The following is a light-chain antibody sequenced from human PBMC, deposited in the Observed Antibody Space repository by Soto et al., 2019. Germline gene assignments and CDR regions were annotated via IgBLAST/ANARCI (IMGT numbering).Light chain of an antibody. CDR2: DAS. Sequence: DIQMTQSPSSLSASVGDRVTITCQASQDISNYLNWYQQKLGKAPKLLIYDASNLETGVPSRFSGSGTVPASTLTNSSLQPEDIATYYCQEYDTLLTLTFGGGTKVEIK. V-gene: IGKV1-33*01. CDR1: QDISNY. CDR3: QEYDTLLTLT. J-gene: IGKJ4*01.